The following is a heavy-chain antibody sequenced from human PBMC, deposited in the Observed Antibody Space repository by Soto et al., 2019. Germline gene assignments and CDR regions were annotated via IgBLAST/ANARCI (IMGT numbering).Heavy chain of an antibody. CDR1: GFTFSSYS. CDR3: ARGYSSSWYEDAFDI. Sequence: EVQLVESGGGLVQPGGSLRLSCAASGFTFSSYSMNWVRQAPGKGLEWVSSISSSSSYIYYADSVKGRFTISRDNAKNSLYLQMNSLRAEDTAVYYCARGYSSSWYEDAFDIWGLGTMVTVSS. J-gene: IGHJ3*02. D-gene: IGHD6-13*01. CDR2: ISSSSSYI. V-gene: IGHV3-21*01.